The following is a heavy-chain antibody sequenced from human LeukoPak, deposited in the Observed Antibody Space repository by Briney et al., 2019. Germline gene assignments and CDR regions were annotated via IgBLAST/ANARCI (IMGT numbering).Heavy chain of an antibody. CDR2: INHSGST. Sequence: SETLSLTCAVYGGSFSGYYWSWIRQPPGKGLEWIGEINHSGSTNYNPSLKSRVTISVDTSKNQFSLKLSSVTAADTAVYYCARESGSGYCDYWGQGTLVTVSS. V-gene: IGHV4-34*01. D-gene: IGHD3-10*01. J-gene: IGHJ4*02. CDR3: ARESGSGYCDY. CDR1: GGSFSGYY.